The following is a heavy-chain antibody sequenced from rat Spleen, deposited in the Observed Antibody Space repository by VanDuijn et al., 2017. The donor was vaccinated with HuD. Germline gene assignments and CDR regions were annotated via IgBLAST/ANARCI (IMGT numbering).Heavy chain of an antibody. Sequence: EVQLVESGGGLVQPGRSLKLSCVASGFTFNNYWMTWIRQAPGKGLEWVASITNAAGKVHYPDSVKGRFTISRDNAKSTLYLQMNSPTSEDTATYYCTRAGDGSYYAYFDYWGQGVMVTVSS. D-gene: IGHD1-12*02. V-gene: IGHV5-31*01. CDR1: GFTFNNYW. CDR2: ITNAAGKV. CDR3: TRAGDGSYYAYFDY. J-gene: IGHJ2*01.